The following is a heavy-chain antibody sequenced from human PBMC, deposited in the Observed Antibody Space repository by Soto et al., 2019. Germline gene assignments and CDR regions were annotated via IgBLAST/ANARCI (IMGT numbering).Heavy chain of an antibody. CDR1: GYTFTSYG. CDR2: ISAYNGNT. D-gene: IGHD3-10*01. CDR3: ETDWFSGDPNAAFDY. J-gene: IGHJ4*02. V-gene: IGHV1-18*01. Sequence: ASVKVSCKASGYTFTSYGISWVRQAPGQGLEWMGWISAYNGNTNYAQKLQGRVTMTEDTSTDTAYMELSSLRSEDTAVYYCETDWFSGDPNAAFDYWGQGTQVNVSS.